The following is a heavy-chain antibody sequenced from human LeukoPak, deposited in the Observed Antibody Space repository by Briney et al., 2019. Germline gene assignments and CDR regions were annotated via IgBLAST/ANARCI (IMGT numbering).Heavy chain of an antibody. CDR3: AEDKSLAAYTLDY. CDR1: GFTSSNNA. V-gene: IGHV3-23*01. J-gene: IGHJ4*02. D-gene: IGHD6-6*01. Sequence: PGGSLRLSCAASGFTSSNNAMSWARQAPGKGLEWVSGISGSGDTTFYADSVKGRFTICRDNSKNMLYLQMNSLRAEDTDVYYCAEDKSLAAYTLDYWGQGTLVTVSS. CDR2: ISGSGDTT.